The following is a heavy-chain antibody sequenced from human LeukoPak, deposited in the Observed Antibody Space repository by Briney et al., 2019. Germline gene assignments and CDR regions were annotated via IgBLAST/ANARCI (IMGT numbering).Heavy chain of an antibody. CDR2: INPNSGGT. Sequence: ASVKVSCKASGYTFTGYYMHWVRQAPGQGLEWMGRINPNSGGTNYAQKFQGRVTMTRDTSISTAYMELSRLRSDDTAVHYCARDLEPERTYYDFWSGYYMGYWGQGTLVTVSS. D-gene: IGHD3-3*01. CDR3: ARDLEPERTYYDFWSGYYMGY. V-gene: IGHV1-2*06. CDR1: GYTFTGYY. J-gene: IGHJ4*02.